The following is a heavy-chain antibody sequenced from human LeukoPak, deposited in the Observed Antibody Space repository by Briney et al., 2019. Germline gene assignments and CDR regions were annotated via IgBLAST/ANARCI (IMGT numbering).Heavy chain of an antibody. J-gene: IGHJ4*02. D-gene: IGHD6-6*01. CDR2: INHSGST. V-gene: IGHV4-34*01. Sequence: SETLSLTCAVYGGSFSGYYWSWIRQPPGKGLEWIGEINHSGSTNYNPSLKSRVTISVDTSKNQFSLKLSSVTAADTAVYYCARGSEPEYSSSSGSFDYWGQGTLVNVSS. CDR1: GGSFSGYY. CDR3: ARGSEPEYSSSSGSFDY.